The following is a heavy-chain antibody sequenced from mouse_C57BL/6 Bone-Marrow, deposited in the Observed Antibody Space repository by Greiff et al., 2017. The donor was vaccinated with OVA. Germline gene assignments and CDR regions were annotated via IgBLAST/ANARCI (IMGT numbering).Heavy chain of an antibody. V-gene: IGHV1-66*01. CDR3: ARKGVYSNYWDWFAY. CDR1: GYSFTSYY. J-gene: IGHJ3*01. D-gene: IGHD2-5*01. Sequence: QVQLQQSGPELVKPGASVKISCKASGYSFTSYYIHWVKQRPGQGLEWIGWIYPGSGNTKYNEKFKGKATLTADTSSSTAYMQLSSLTSDDSAVYYCARKGVYSNYWDWFAYWGQGTLVTVSA. CDR2: IYPGSGNT.